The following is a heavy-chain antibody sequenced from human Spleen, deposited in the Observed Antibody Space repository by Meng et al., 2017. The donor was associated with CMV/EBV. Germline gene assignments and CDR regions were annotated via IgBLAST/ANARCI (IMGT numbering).Heavy chain of an antibody. CDR1: GGSISGYS. CDR2: ISYTGST. D-gene: IGHD5-12*01. J-gene: IGHJ4*02. V-gene: IGHV4-59*01. CDR3: ARAGDGGYDYDY. Sequence: GSLRLSCTVSGGSISGYSWSWIRQPPGKGLEWIGYISYTGSTNYNPSLKSRVTISVDTSKNQFSLKLNSVTAADTAVYYCARAGDGGYDYDYWGQGTLVTVSS.